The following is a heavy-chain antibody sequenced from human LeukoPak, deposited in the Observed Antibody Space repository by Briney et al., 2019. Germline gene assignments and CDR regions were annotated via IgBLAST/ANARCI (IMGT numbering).Heavy chain of an antibody. Sequence: ASVNVSCKASGYRFSDYYMHWVRQAPGQGLEWMGRINSNSGGTGFAEKFRGRVTMTRDTSISTAYMELSRLTSDDTAVYYCARAGGTYYYESSGYYYQNWFDSWGQGTLVTVSS. CDR3: ARAGGTYYYESSGYYYQNWFDS. J-gene: IGHJ5*01. CDR2: INSNSGGT. D-gene: IGHD3-22*01. CDR1: GYRFSDYY. V-gene: IGHV1-2*06.